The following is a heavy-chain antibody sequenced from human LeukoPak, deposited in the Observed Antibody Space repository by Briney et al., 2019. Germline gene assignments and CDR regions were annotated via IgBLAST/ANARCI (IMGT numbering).Heavy chain of an antibody. V-gene: IGHV3-23*01. CDR1: GFTFSGYV. J-gene: IGHJ4*02. Sequence: GGSLRLSCVASGFTFSGYVMSWVRQAPGKGLEWVSAITGSDDSTYYADSVKGRFTISRDNSKNTLYLQMNSLRAEDTAVYYCARTLGRSHFDCWGQGTLVTVSS. D-gene: IGHD1/OR15-1a*01. CDR2: ITGSDDST. CDR3: ARTLGRSHFDC.